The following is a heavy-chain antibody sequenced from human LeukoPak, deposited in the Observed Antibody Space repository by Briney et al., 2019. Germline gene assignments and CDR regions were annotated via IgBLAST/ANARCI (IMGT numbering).Heavy chain of an antibody. V-gene: IGHV1-2*02. J-gene: IGHJ3*02. CDR1: GYTFTGYY. CDR3: ARGGWYYYDSSGYYHLLAPTDAFDI. CDR2: INPNSGGT. Sequence: GASVKVSCKASGYTFTGYYMHWVRQAPGQGLEWMGWINPNSGGTNYAQKFQGRVTMTRDTSISTAYMELSRLRSDDTAVYYCARGGWYYYDSSGYYHLLAPTDAFDIWGQGTMVTVSS. D-gene: IGHD3-22*01.